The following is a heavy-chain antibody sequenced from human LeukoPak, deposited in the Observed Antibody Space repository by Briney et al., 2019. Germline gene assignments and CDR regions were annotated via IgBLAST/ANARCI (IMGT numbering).Heavy chain of an antibody. V-gene: IGHV3-23*01. CDR2: ISGSGGTT. D-gene: IGHD3-22*01. Sequence: GGSLRLSCAASGFTFSSYWMHWVRQAPGKGLGWVSAISGSGGTTYYADSVKGRFTISRDNSRNTLFLQMNSLRAEDTAVYYCAKGFAGSGYSFLQGGFDYWGQGTLVTVSS. CDR3: AKGFAGSGYSFLQGGFDY. CDR1: GFTFSSYW. J-gene: IGHJ4*02.